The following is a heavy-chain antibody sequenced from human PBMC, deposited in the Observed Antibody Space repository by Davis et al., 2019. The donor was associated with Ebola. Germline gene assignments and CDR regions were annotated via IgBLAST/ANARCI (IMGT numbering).Heavy chain of an antibody. D-gene: IGHD6-13*01. V-gene: IGHV3-7*01. CDR2: IKQDGSEK. CDR1: GFTSSSYW. Sequence: PGGSLRLSCAASGFTSSSYWMSWVRQAPGKGLEWVANIKQDGSEKYYVDSVKGRFTISRDNAKNSLYLQMNSLRAEDTAVYYCARESSSWYGLDYWGQGTLVTVSS. CDR3: ARESSSWYGLDY. J-gene: IGHJ4*02.